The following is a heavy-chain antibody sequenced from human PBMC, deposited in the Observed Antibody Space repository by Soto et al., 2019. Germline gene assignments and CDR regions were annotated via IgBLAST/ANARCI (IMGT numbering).Heavy chain of an antibody. V-gene: IGHV3-30*18. J-gene: IGHJ4*02. CDR2: ISYDGSNK. CDR1: GFTFSSYG. D-gene: IGHD3-22*01. Sequence: GGSLRLSCAASGFTFSSYGMHWVRQAPGKGLEWVAVISYDGSNKYYADSVKGRFTISRDNSKNTLYLQMNSLRAEDTAVYYCAKEVKDSSGYYYFDYWGQGTLVTVSS. CDR3: AKEVKDSSGYYYFDY.